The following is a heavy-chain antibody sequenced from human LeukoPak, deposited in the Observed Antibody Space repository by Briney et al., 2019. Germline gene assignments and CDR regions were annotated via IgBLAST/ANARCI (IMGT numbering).Heavy chain of an antibody. V-gene: IGHV1-46*01. Sequence: ASVKVSCKASGYTFTGYYMHWVRQAPGQGLEWMGIINPSGGSTSYAQKFQGRVTMTRDMSTSTVYMELSSLRSEDTAVYYCARDPYYYDSSGGNWFDPWGQGTLVTVSS. CDR2: INPSGGST. CDR3: ARDPYYYDSSGGNWFDP. J-gene: IGHJ5*02. D-gene: IGHD3-22*01. CDR1: GYTFTGYY.